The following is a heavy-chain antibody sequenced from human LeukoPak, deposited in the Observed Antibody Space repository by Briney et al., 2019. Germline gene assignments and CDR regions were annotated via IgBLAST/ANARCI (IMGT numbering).Heavy chain of an antibody. CDR1: GYTFTGYY. CDR3: ASQGGYSGYVDAFDI. J-gene: IGHJ3*02. CDR2: INPNSGGT. Sequence: ASVKVSCKASGYTFTGYYMHWVRQAPGQGLEWMGWINPNSGGTNYAQKFQGRVTMTRDTSIRTAYMELSRLRSDDTAVYYCASQGGYSGYVDAFDIWGQGTMVTVSS. V-gene: IGHV1-2*02. D-gene: IGHD5-12*01.